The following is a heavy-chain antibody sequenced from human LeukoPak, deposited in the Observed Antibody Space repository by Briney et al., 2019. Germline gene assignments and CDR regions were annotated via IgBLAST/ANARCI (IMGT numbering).Heavy chain of an antibody. CDR3: AKDGSTIFGNAEYYQH. CDR2: IRYDGSSK. V-gene: IGHV3-30*02. J-gene: IGHJ1*01. CDR1: GFTFSSYG. Sequence: GGSLRLSCAASGFTFSSYGMHWVRQAPGKGLKWVAFIRYDGSSKYYADSVKGRFTISRDNSKNTLYLQMNSLRAEDTAVYYCAKDGSTIFGNAEYYQHWGQGTLVTVSS. D-gene: IGHD3-3*01.